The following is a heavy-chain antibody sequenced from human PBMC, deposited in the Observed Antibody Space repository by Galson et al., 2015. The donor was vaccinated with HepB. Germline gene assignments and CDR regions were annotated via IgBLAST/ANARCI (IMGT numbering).Heavy chain of an antibody. J-gene: IGHJ4*02. V-gene: IGHV3-74*01. Sequence: SLRLSCAASGFTFSNYWMHWVRQAPGKGLVWVSEIDSDGSNARYADSVKGRFTISRDNAKNTLYLQMSSLRAEDTAMYYCARDYYGVDYWGRGTLVTVSS. CDR2: IDSDGSNA. CDR3: ARDYYGVDY. D-gene: IGHD3-22*01. CDR1: GFTFSNYW.